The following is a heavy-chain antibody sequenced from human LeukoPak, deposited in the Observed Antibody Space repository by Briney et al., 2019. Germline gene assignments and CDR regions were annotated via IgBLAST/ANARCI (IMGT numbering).Heavy chain of an antibody. D-gene: IGHD2-21*01. Sequence: SETLSLTCAVCGGSFSGYYWSWIRQPPGKGLEWIGEINHSGSTNYNPSLKSRVTISVDTSKNQFSLKLSSVTAADTAVYYCARATVVVIAIPTWGQGTLVTVSS. V-gene: IGHV4-34*01. J-gene: IGHJ4*02. CDR1: GGSFSGYY. CDR2: INHSGST. CDR3: ARATVVVIAIPT.